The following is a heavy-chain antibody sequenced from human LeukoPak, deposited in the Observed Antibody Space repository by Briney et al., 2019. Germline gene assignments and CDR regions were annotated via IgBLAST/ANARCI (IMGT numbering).Heavy chain of an antibody. Sequence: GSSVKVSCKASGGTFSSYAISWVRQAPGQGLERMGGIIPIFGTANYAQKFQGRVTITADESTSTAYMELSSLRSEDTAVYYCARDRFYRSGGSCYSEYFDYWGQGTLVTVSS. CDR3: ARDRFYRSGGSCYSEYFDY. J-gene: IGHJ4*02. CDR2: IIPIFGTA. CDR1: GGTFSSYA. V-gene: IGHV1-69*01. D-gene: IGHD2-15*01.